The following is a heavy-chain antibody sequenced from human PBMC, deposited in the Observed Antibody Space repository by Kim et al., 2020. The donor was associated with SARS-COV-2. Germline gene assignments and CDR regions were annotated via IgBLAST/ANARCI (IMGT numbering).Heavy chain of an antibody. CDR2: IRSKAYGATT. CDR1: GFTFGDYA. Sequence: GGSLRLSCSTSGFTFGDYAMSWFRQAPGKGLEWVRFIRSKAYGATTEYAASVKCRFTIARDESKSIAYLQMDSLKTEDTAVYYCNRVDNTVLRGPHPVYDYWGQGTMVTVSS. J-gene: IGHJ4*02. V-gene: IGHV3-49*03. CDR3: NRVDNTVLRGPHPVYDY. D-gene: IGHD3-10*01.